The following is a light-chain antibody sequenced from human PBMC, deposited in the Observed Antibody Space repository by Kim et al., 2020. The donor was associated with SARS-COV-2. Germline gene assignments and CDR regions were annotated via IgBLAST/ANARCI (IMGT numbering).Light chain of an antibody. CDR1: SSDVGAYKD. V-gene: IGLV2-8*01. CDR2: KVS. Sequence: GQSVTRSCTGTSSDVGAYKDVSWYQQDPGKAPKLRIYKVSKRPLGVPDRFSGAKSGNTASLTVSGLQAEDEADYYCSSYAGNKKGVFGGGTKVTVL. J-gene: IGLJ3*02. CDR3: SSYAGNKKGV.